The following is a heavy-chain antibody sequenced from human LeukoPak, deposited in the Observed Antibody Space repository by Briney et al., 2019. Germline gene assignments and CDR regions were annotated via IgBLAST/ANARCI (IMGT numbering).Heavy chain of an antibody. CDR1: GGSISSYY. V-gene: IGHV4-59*01. D-gene: IGHD5-12*01. J-gene: IGHJ6*02. CDR3: ARVRGYSGYDQYYYYGVDV. CDR2: IYYSGST. Sequence: SETLSLTCTVSGGSISSYYWSWIRQPPGKGLEWIGYIYYSGSTNYNPSLKSRVTISVDTSKNQFSLKLSSVTAADTAVYYCARVRGYSGYDQYYYYGVDVWGQGTTVTVSS.